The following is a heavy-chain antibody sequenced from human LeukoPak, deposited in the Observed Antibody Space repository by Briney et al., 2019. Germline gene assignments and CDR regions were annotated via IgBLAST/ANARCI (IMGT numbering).Heavy chain of an antibody. CDR2: IWFDGSNK. CDR1: GFIFSNDA. D-gene: IGHD1-1*01. CDR3: VRDPSGSGFAFDS. V-gene: IGHV3-33*01. J-gene: IGHJ4*02. Sequence: PGRSLRLSCAASGFIFSNDAMHGVRQAPGKGLEWVAFIWFDGSNKHYADSVKGRFTISRDNSEDTLYLQMNSLRAEDTAVYYCVRDPSGSGFAFDSWGQGALVTVSS.